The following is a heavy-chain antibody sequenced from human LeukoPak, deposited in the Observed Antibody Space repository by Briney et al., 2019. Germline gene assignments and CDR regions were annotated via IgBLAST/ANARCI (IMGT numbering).Heavy chain of an antibody. J-gene: IGHJ3*02. V-gene: IGHV1-46*01. D-gene: IGHD2-2*01. CDR2: INPSGGST. CDR1: GYTFTSYY. Sequence: ASVKVSCKASGYTFTSYYMHWVRQAPGQGLEWMGIINPSGGSTSYAQKFQGRVTITADESTSTAYMELSGLRSEDTAVYYCARTLEYQLLPDAFDIWGQGTMVTVSS. CDR3: ARTLEYQLLPDAFDI.